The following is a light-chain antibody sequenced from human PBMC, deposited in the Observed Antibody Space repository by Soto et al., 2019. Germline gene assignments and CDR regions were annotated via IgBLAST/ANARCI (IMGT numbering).Light chain of an antibody. CDR3: QQYGTSSWT. Sequence: EIVLTQSPATLSLSPWERATLSCRASQSVSNYLAWYQQKPGQAPRLLIYAASDRATGIPARFSGSGSGTDFTLTISRLEPEDFAVYDCQQYGTSSWTFGQGTRVDIK. V-gene: IGKV3-11*01. J-gene: IGKJ1*01. CDR1: QSVSNY. CDR2: AAS.